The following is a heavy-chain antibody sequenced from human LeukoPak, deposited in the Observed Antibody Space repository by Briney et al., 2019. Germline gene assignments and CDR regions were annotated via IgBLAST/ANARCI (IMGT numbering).Heavy chain of an antibody. CDR1: GSTFSIYS. CDR3: ATQGEHSYDSNRSGYFQH. J-gene: IGHJ1*01. V-gene: IGHV3-21*01. Sequence: KAGGSLRLSCAASGSTFSIYSMNWVRQAPGEGLEWVSSISSSRSFIYYADSVKGRFTISRDNAKNSLFLQMNSLRAEDTAVYYCATQGEHSYDSNRSGYFQHWGQGTLVTVSS. D-gene: IGHD3-22*01. CDR2: ISSSRSFI.